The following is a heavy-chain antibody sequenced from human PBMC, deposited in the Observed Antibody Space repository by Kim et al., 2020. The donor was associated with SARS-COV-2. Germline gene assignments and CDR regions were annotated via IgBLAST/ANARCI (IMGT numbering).Heavy chain of an antibody. D-gene: IGHD6-13*01. CDR2: IYYSGST. V-gene: IGHV4-39*01. CDR1: GGSISSSSYY. CDR3: ARLASKKYSSSWLSDA. Sequence: SETLSLTCTVSGGSISSSSYYWGWIRQPPGKGLEWIGSIYYSGSTYYNPSLKSRVTISVDTSKNQFSLKLSSVTAADTAVYYCARLASKKYSSSWLSDA. J-gene: IGHJ3*01.